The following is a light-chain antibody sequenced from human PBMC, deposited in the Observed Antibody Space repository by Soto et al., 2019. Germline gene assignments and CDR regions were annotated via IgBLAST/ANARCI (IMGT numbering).Light chain of an antibody. Sequence: QSVLTQPPSASGSPGQSVTISCTGTSSDVGGYNYVSWFQQHPGKAPKVIIYGVANRPSGVPDRFSGSKSGNTASLTVSGLQAEDEADYYCSSYAGSNNVVFGTGTKATVL. J-gene: IGLJ1*01. CDR3: SSYAGSNNVV. V-gene: IGLV2-8*01. CDR1: SSDVGGYNY. CDR2: GVA.